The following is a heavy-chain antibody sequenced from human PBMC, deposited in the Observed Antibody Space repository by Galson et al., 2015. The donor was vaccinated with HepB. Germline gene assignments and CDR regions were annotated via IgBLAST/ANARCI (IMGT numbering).Heavy chain of an antibody. D-gene: IGHD4-23*01. CDR2: FDPEDGET. Sequence: SVKVSCKVSGYTLTELSMHWVRQAPGKGLEWMGGFDPEDGETIYAQKFQGRVTMTEDTSTDTAYMELSSLRSEDTAVYYCATVNLDTVARYFDLWGRGTLVTVSS. V-gene: IGHV1-24*01. J-gene: IGHJ2*01. CDR1: GYTLTELS. CDR3: ATVNLDTVARYFDL.